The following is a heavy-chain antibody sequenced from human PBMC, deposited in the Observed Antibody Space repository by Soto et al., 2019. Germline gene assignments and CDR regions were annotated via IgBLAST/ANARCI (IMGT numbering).Heavy chain of an antibody. Sequence: QVQLVQSGAEVKKPGSSVKVSCKASGASFRTYTTSWVRQAPGQGLEWVGGIIPIFGTVNYAQQFRGRVTITADESTSTAYMELRNLRAEDTAVYYCTRDRGGTRLYDAMAVLGQGTTVTVSS. CDR2: IIPIFGTV. J-gene: IGHJ6*02. CDR1: GASFRTYT. V-gene: IGHV1-69*01. CDR3: TRDRGGTRLYDAMAV. D-gene: IGHD1-26*01.